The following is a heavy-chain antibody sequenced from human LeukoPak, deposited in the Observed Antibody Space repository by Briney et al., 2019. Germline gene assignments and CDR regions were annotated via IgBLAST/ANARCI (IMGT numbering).Heavy chain of an antibody. J-gene: IGHJ6*03. V-gene: IGHV3-30*03. CDR2: ISYDGSNK. D-gene: IGHD5-12*01. CDR1: GFTFSTYW. Sequence: GGSLRLSCAASGFTFSTYWMIWVRQAPGKGLEWVAVISYDGSNKYYADSVKGRFTISRDNSKNTLYLQMNSLRAEDTAVYYSWLRLGDYYYYYMDVWGKGTTVTVSS. CDR3: WLRLGDYYYYYMDV.